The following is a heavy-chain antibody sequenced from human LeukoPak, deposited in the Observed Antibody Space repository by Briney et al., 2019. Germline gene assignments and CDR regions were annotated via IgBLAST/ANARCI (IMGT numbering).Heavy chain of an antibody. CDR1: GYTFSTSG. J-gene: IGHJ4*02. CDR3: AKTRGISISGVVPLCDY. Sequence: HPGGSLRLSCAASGYTFSTSGMTWVRQAPGKGLDWVSIISGSGGTAYYTDSVKGRFTISRDNSKNTLYLQMNSLRAEDTAVYYCAKTRGISISGVVPLCDYWGQGTLVTVSS. CDR2: ISGSGGTA. D-gene: IGHD3-3*01. V-gene: IGHV3-23*01.